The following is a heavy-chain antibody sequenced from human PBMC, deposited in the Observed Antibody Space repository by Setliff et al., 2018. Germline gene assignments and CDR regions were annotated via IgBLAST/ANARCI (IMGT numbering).Heavy chain of an antibody. D-gene: IGHD6-13*01. V-gene: IGHV3-48*02. Sequence: GSLRLSCAASGFTFSSYSMNWVRQAPGKGLEWVSYISSSSSTIYYADSVKGRFTISRDNAKNSLYLQMNSLRDEDTAVYYCARDNAYSSSWYYYYYYMDVWGKGTTVTVSS. CDR2: ISSSSSTI. CDR1: GFTFSSYS. CDR3: ARDNAYSSSWYYYYYYMDV. J-gene: IGHJ6*03.